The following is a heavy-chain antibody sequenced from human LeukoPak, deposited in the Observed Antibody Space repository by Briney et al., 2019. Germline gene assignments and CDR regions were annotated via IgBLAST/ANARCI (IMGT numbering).Heavy chain of an antibody. CDR3: AKGGLRLYFGQFHY. V-gene: IGHV3-9*01. CDR2: ISWNGGII. CDR1: GFTFENYA. J-gene: IGHJ4*02. D-gene: IGHD3-10*01. Sequence: GRSLRLSCAASGFTFENYAMHWVRKVPGKGLEWVSGISWNGGIIGYADSVKGRFTISRDSAKNSPYLQMNSLRVEDTALYYCAKGGLRLYFGQFHYWGQGTLVTVSS.